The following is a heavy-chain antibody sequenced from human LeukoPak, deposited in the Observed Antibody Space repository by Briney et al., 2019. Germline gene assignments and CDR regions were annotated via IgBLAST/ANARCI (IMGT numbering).Heavy chain of an antibody. CDR2: INPDGRDT. V-gene: IGHV3-7*01. CDR3: TSWGDTTAEYFQR. CDR1: GFTFNRCW. D-gene: IGHD2-21*02. Sequence: GGSLRLSCVVSGFTFNRCWMNWVRQAPGGGLEWVAHINPDGRDTYYVDSVKGRFTISRDNAQNSMYLQMNSLRVEDTAVYYCTSWGDTTAEYFQRWGQGTLVTVSS. J-gene: IGHJ1*01.